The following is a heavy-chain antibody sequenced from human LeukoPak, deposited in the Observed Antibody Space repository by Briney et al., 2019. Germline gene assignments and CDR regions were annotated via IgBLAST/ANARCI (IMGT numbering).Heavy chain of an antibody. CDR3: ARGETARRGALDN. J-gene: IGHJ4*02. D-gene: IGHD6-6*01. CDR1: GFTFSTYG. V-gene: IGHV3-30*02. Sequence: LPGGSLRLSCAASGFTFSTYGMHWVRQAPGKGLEWVAFIRNDGSNRYYTDSVKGRFTISRGNSKKTLYLQMNSLRVEDTAVYSCARGETARRGALDNWGQGTLVTVSS. CDR2: IRNDGSNR.